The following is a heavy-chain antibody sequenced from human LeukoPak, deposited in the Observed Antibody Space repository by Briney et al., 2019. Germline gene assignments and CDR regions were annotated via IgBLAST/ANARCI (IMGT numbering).Heavy chain of an antibody. V-gene: IGHV3-7*05. CDR1: GFTLSSYW. CDR3: VRDLDF. J-gene: IGHJ4*02. CDR2: LKPDGRDK. Sequence: GGSLRLSCAASGFTLSSYWMDWVRQAPGKGLEWVANLKPDGRDKYYTDSVKGRFPISRDNAKGSLYLQMNSLRAEDTAVYYCVRDLDFWGQGTLVTVSS.